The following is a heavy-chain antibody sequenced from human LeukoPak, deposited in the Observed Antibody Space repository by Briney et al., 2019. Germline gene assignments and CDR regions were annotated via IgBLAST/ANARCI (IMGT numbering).Heavy chain of an antibody. J-gene: IGHJ5*02. CDR1: GFTFSSYG. Sequence: GGSLRLSCAASGFTFSSYGMHWVRQAPGKGLEWVAVIWYDGSNKYYADSVKGRFTISRDNSKSTLYLQMNSLRAEDTAVYYCARERYQLLYYWFDPWGQGTLVTVSS. CDR2: IWYDGSNK. CDR3: ARERYQLLYYWFDP. D-gene: IGHD2-2*02. V-gene: IGHV3-33*01.